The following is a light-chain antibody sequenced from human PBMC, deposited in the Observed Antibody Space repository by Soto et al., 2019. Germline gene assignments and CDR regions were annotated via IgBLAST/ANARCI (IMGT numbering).Light chain of an antibody. CDR1: QSVSNNY. J-gene: IGKJ1*01. CDR2: TAS. CDR3: QQYGRSPAT. Sequence: EIVLTQSPGTLSLSPGERATLSCRASQSVSNNYLAWYQQKPGQTPRLLIYTASSSAAGVPDRFSGSGSGTDFTLTISRLEPGDFAVYYGQQYGRSPATFGQGTKVDIK. V-gene: IGKV3-20*01.